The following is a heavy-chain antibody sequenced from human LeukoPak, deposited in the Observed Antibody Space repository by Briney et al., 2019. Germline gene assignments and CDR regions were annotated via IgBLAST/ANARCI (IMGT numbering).Heavy chain of an antibody. CDR3: AKDPSSAAAGGGYFDY. CDR2: ISGSGGST. CDR1: GFTFSSYA. Sequence: GGSLRLSCAASGFTFSSYAMSWVPQAPGKGLEWVSAISGSGGSTYYADSVKGRFTISRDNSKNTLYLQMNSLRAEDTSVYYCAKDPSSAAAGGGYFDYWGQGTLVTVSS. J-gene: IGHJ4*02. V-gene: IGHV3-23*01. D-gene: IGHD6-13*01.